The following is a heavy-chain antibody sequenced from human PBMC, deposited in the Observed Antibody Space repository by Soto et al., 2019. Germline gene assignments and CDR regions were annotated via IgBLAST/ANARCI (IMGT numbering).Heavy chain of an antibody. V-gene: IGHV4-31*03. CDR3: ARNKITIFGGGWFDP. Sequence: QVQLQESGPGLVKPSQTLSLTCTVSGGSISSGGYYWSWLRQHPGKGLEWIGYIYYSGSTYYNPSLKSRVTISVDTSKNQFSLKLSSVTAADTAVYYCARNKITIFGGGWFDPWGQGTLVTVSS. D-gene: IGHD3-3*01. CDR2: IYYSGST. J-gene: IGHJ5*02. CDR1: GGSISSGGYY.